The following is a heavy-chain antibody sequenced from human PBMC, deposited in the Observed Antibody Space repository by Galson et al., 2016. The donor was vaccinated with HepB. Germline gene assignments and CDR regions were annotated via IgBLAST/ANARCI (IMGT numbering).Heavy chain of an antibody. Sequence: SLRLSCAASGFTLDHYAMHWVRQAPGKGLEWVSGTSWNSGSIGYADSVKGRFTISRDNAENSLYLQMNSLRAGDTALYYCAKDSGAYYYDSSGYRRNAFDIWGQGTMVTVSS. D-gene: IGHD3-22*01. CDR3: AKDSGAYYYDSSGYRRNAFDI. V-gene: IGHV3-9*01. CDR1: GFTLDHYA. CDR2: TSWNSGSI. J-gene: IGHJ3*02.